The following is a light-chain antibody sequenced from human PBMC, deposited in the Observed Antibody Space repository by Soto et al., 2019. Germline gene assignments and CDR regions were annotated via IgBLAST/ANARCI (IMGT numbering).Light chain of an antibody. Sequence: EIVLTQSPGTLSLSPGERATLSCRASQSVSSSYLAWYQQKPGQAPRLLIYGASSRATGIPDRFSGSGSGTDFTLTISRLEPEDFAVYYCQQYGSSPPWTFGRGTKVEIE. V-gene: IGKV3-20*01. CDR1: QSVSSSY. CDR3: QQYGSSPPWT. J-gene: IGKJ1*01. CDR2: GAS.